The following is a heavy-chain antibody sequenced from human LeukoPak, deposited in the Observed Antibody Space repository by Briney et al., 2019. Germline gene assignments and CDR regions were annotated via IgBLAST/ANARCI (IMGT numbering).Heavy chain of an antibody. CDR2: IIPIFGTA. J-gene: IGHJ4*02. V-gene: IGHV1-69*01. CDR3: ARLPIYSGYDSNYFDY. D-gene: IGHD5-12*01. Sequence: GASVKVSCKASGGTFSSYALSWVRQAPGQGLEWMGGIIPIFGTANYAQKFQGRVTITADESTSTAYMELSSLRSEDTAVYYCARLPIYSGYDSNYFDYWGQGTLVTVSS. CDR1: GGTFSSYA.